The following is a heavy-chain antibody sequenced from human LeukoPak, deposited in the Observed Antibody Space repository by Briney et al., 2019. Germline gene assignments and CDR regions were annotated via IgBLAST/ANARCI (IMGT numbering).Heavy chain of an antibody. Sequence: SETLSLTCTVSGGSISSGGYYWSWIRQHPGKGLEWIGYIYYSGSTYYNPSLKSRVTISVDTSKNQFSLKLSSVTAADTAVYYCARCITMVRGVQYYGMDVWGQGTTVTVSS. CDR2: IYYSGST. CDR3: ARCITMVRGVQYYGMDV. J-gene: IGHJ6*02. D-gene: IGHD3-10*01. V-gene: IGHV4-31*03. CDR1: GGSISSGGYY.